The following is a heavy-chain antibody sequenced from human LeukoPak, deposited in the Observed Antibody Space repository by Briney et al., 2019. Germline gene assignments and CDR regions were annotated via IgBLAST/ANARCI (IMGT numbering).Heavy chain of an antibody. CDR2: VSGSGGTT. J-gene: IGHJ4*02. CDR3: AKAKYSNSWDYFDF. V-gene: IGHV3-23*01. D-gene: IGHD6-6*01. CDR1: GFTFSSYA. Sequence: GGSLRLSCAASGFTFSSYAMNWVRQAPGKGLEWVSAVSGSGGTTNYADSVKGRFTISRDSSKNTLYLYMISLRAEDTAVYYCAKAKYSNSWDYFDFWGQGSLVTVSS.